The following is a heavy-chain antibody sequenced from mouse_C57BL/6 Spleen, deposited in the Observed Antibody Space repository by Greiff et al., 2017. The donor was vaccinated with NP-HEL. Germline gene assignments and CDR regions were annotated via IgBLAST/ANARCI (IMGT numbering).Heavy chain of an antibody. J-gene: IGHJ4*01. Sequence: QVQLKESGAELVKPGASVKMSCKASGYTFTSYWITWVKQRPGQGLEWIGDIYPGSGSTNYNEKFKSKATLTVDTSSSTAYMQLSSLTSEDSAVYYCAREGVTTRAMDYWGQGTSVTVSS. D-gene: IGHD2-2*01. CDR1: GYTFTSYW. CDR3: AREGVTTRAMDY. CDR2: IYPGSGST. V-gene: IGHV1-55*01.